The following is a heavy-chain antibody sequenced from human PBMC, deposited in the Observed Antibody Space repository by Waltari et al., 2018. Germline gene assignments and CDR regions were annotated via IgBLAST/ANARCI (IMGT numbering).Heavy chain of an antibody. CDR1: GFTFSNFW. J-gene: IGHJ4*02. Sequence: EVQLVESGGGLVQPGGSLGLLSAASGFTFSNFWMSWARQAPGKGLEWVANINQDGSGEYYVDSVKGRFTISRDNAKNSLYLQMNSLRAEDTAVYYCQRGDYWGQGTLVTVSS. CDR2: INQDGSGE. CDR3: QRGDY. V-gene: IGHV3-7*04.